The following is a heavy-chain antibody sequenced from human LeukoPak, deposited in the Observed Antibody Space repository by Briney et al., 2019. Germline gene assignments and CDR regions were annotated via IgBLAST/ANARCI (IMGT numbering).Heavy chain of an antibody. CDR1: GGSIVNYY. D-gene: IGHD5-12*01. Sequence: PSETLSLTCTVSGGSIVNYYWSWIRQSAGKGVEWIGRSYTSGSTNYNPSLKSRVTMSVDTSRNQFSLKLRSMTAADTAVYYCARGGCDRYRYFDLWGRGTLVTVSS. J-gene: IGHJ2*01. CDR3: ARGGCDRYRYFDL. V-gene: IGHV4-4*07. CDR2: SYTSGST.